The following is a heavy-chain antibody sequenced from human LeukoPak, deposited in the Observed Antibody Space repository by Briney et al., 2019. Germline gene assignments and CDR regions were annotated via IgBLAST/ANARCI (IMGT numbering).Heavy chain of an antibody. Sequence: ASVKVSCKASGYTFMCYGISWVRQAPGQGLEWMGWISGRTTYAPNFQGRLTMTTDTSTSTAYMELRSLGSDDTAIYYCARNFYFYNMDVWGKGTTVTISS. CDR3: ARNFYFYNMDV. CDR1: GYTFMCYG. V-gene: IGHV1-18*01. CDR2: ISGRT. J-gene: IGHJ6*03.